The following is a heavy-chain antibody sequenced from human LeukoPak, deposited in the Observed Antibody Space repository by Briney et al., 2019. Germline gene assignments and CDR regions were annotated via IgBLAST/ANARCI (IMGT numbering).Heavy chain of an antibody. V-gene: IGHV3-23*01. CDR1: GFTFSSYA. J-gene: IGHJ4*02. CDR3: AKDGRRDFGKYYFDY. D-gene: IGHD3-3*01. CDR2: ISGSGGST. Sequence: GGSLRLSCAASGFTFSSYAMSWVRQAPGKGLEWVSAISGSGGSTYYADSVKGRFTISRDNSKNTLYLQMNSLRAEDTAVYYCAKDGRRDFGKYYFDYWGQGTLVTVSS.